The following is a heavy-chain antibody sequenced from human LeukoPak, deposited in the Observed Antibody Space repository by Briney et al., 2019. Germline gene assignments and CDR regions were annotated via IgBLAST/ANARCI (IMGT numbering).Heavy chain of an antibody. D-gene: IGHD6-19*01. J-gene: IGHJ4*02. CDR1: GFTFSVYW. Sequence: SGGSLRLSCVASGFTFSVYWMSWVRQAPGKGLEWVANIKQDGSEKYYVNSVKGRFTISRDNAKNSMYLQMNSLTAEDTAVYYCAGEGSGWYGYWGQGTLVTVSS. CDR3: AGEGSGWYGY. CDR2: IKQDGSEK. V-gene: IGHV3-7*01.